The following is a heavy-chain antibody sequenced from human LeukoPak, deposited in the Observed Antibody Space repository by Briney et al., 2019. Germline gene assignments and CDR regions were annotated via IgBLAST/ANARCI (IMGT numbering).Heavy chain of an antibody. D-gene: IGHD4-17*01. CDR3: ARHVVTVTTSIWFDP. J-gene: IGHJ5*02. CDR1: GGSISSYY. V-gene: IGHV4-59*08. CDR2: IYYSGST. Sequence: PSETLSLTCTVSGGSISSYYWSWIRQPPGKGLEWIGYIYYSGSTNYNPSLKSRVTTSVDTSKNQFSLKLSSVTAADTAVYYCARHVVTVTTSIWFDPWGQGTLVTVSS.